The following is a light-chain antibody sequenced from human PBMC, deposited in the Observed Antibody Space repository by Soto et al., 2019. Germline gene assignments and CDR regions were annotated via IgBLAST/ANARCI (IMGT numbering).Light chain of an antibody. J-gene: IGKJ1*01. CDR2: DAS. Sequence: GDRITISCRASQSIGIRLAWYQQKPGTAPKVLIYDASTLASGVPSRFSGSGSGTEFTLTINSLQPDDFATYYCQQYHIYSGTFGQGTKVDIK. CDR3: QQYHIYSGT. CDR1: QSIGIR. V-gene: IGKV1-5*01.